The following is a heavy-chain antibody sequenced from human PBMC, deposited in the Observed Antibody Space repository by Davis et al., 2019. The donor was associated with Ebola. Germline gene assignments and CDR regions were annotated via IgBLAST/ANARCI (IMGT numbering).Heavy chain of an antibody. J-gene: IGHJ4*02. CDR2: INSDGSST. Sequence: GESLKISCAASGFTFSSYWMHWVRQAPGKGLVWVSRINSDGSSTSYADSVKGRFTISRDNAKNTLYLQMNSLRAEDTAVYYCARVAQWLDYYFDYWGQGTLVTVSP. CDR1: GFTFSSYW. D-gene: IGHD6-19*01. CDR3: ARVAQWLDYYFDY. V-gene: IGHV3-74*01.